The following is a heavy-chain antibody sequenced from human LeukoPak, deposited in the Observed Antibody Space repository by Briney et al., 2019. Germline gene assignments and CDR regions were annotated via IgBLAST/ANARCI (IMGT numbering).Heavy chain of an antibody. V-gene: IGHV1-46*01. CDR1: GYTFTSYY. D-gene: IGHD3-10*01. CDR2: INPSGGST. J-gene: IGHJ4*02. CDR3: AGGLWFGEFKVFQNDY. Sequence: ASVKVSCKASGYTFTSYYMHWVRQAPGQGLEWMGIINPSGGSTSYAQKFQGRVTMTRNTSISTAYMELSSLRSEDTAVYYCAGGLWFGEFKVFQNDYWGQGTLVTVSS.